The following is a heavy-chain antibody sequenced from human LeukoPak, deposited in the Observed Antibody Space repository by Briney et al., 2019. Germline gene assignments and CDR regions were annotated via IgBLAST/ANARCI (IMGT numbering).Heavy chain of an antibody. CDR3: ARERLDYYYMDV. Sequence: PGGSLRLSCAASGFTFSSYSMNWVRQAPGKGLEWVSSISSSSSYIYYADSVKGRFTISRDNAKNSLYLQMNSLRAEDTAVYYCARERLDYYYMDVWGKGTTVTVSS. V-gene: IGHV3-21*01. J-gene: IGHJ6*03. CDR2: ISSSSSYI. D-gene: IGHD2-21*01. CDR1: GFTFSSYS.